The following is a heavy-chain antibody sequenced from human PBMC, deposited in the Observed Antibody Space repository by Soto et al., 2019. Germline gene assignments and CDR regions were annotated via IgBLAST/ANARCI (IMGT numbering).Heavy chain of an antibody. CDR3: ARDSEAASPYWFDP. CDR2: ISSSGNTV. J-gene: IGHJ5*02. D-gene: IGHD6-6*01. V-gene: IGHV3-11*01. CDR1: GFTFSDYY. Sequence: QVQLVESGGGLVKPGGSLRLSCAASGFTFSDYYMSWIRQAPGKGLEWVSYISSSGNTVNYADSVKGRFTISRDNAKNSLYLQINSLRAEDTDVYYCARDSEAASPYWFDPWGQGPLVTVSS.